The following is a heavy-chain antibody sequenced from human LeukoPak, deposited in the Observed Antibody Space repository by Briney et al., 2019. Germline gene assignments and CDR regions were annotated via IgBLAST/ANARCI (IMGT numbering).Heavy chain of an antibody. CDR1: GSTFSNYW. Sequence: GGSLRLSCAASGSTFSNYWMSWVRQAPGKGLEGVANIKEDGSEKYYVDSVKGRFTISRDNAKNSLYLQMNSLRAEDTAVYYCARTIRGYWGQGTLVTVSS. J-gene: IGHJ4*02. CDR2: IKEDGSEK. V-gene: IGHV3-7*01. D-gene: IGHD3-10*01. CDR3: ARTIRGY.